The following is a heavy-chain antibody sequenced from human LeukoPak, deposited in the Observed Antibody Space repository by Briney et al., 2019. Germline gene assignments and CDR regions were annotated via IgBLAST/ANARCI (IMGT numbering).Heavy chain of an antibody. D-gene: IGHD2-21*01. Sequence: GGSLRLSCAASGFTLSSYAMSWVRQAPGKGLEWVFAISDSGNTYHADSVKGRVTISRDSSKNTLFLQMNRLRPEDAAVYYCAKAPVTTCRGAYCYPFDYWGQGTLVTVSS. V-gene: IGHV3-23*01. CDR2: ISDSGNT. J-gene: IGHJ4*02. CDR3: AKAPVTTCRGAYCYPFDY. CDR1: GFTLSSYA.